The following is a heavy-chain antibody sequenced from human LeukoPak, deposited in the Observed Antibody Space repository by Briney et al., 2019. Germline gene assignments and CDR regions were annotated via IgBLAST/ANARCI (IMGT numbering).Heavy chain of an antibody. CDR1: GFTFSSYG. J-gene: IGHJ4*02. V-gene: IGHV3-33*06. CDR3: AKDKGGSYPILDY. D-gene: IGHD1-26*01. Sequence: GRSLRLSCAASGFTFSSYGMHWVRQAPGTGLEWVAVIWYDGSNKYYADSVKGRFTISRDNSKNTLYLQMNSLRAEDTAVYYCAKDKGGSYPILDYWGQGTLVTVSS. CDR2: IWYDGSNK.